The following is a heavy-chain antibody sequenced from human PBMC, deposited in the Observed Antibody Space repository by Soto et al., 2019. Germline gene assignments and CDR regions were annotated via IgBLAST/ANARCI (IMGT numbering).Heavy chain of an antibody. Sequence: SETLSLTCTVSGGSISSSSYYWGWIRQPPGKGLEWIGSIYYSGSTYYNPSLKSRVTISVDTSKDQFSLKLSSVTAADTAVYYCARDYDFWSDSIRVLDVSAQGTTVIGSS. CDR2: IYYSGST. D-gene: IGHD3-3*01. V-gene: IGHV4-39*02. CDR1: GGSISSSSYY. J-gene: IGHJ6*02. CDR3: ARDYDFWSDSIRVLDV.